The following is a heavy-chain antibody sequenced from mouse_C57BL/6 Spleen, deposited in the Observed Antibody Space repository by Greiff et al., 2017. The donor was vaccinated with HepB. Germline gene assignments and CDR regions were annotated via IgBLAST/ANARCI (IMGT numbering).Heavy chain of an antibody. CDR1: GFTFSDYG. CDR2: ISSGSSTI. V-gene: IGHV5-17*01. Sequence: EVQLVESGGGLVKPGGSLKLSCAASGFTFSDYGMHWVRQAPEKGLEWVAYISSGSSTIYYADTVKGRFTISRDNAKNTLFLQMTSLRSEDTAMYYCARGDYGISPYYYALDYWGQGTSVTVSS. CDR3: ARGDYGISPYYYALDY. D-gene: IGHD1-1*01. J-gene: IGHJ4*01.